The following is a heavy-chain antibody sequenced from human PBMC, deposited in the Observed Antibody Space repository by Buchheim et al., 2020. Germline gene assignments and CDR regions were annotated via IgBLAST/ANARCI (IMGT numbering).Heavy chain of an antibody. Sequence: QVQLQQWGAGLLKPSETLSLTCAVYGGSFSGYYWSWIRQPPGKGLEWIGEINHSGSANYNPSLTSRVTLSVDTSKNQFSLNMNSVTAADTAVYYCARGGDIVVVVAADNWFDPWGQGTL. D-gene: IGHD2-15*01. J-gene: IGHJ5*02. V-gene: IGHV4-34*01. CDR1: GGSFSGYY. CDR2: INHSGSA. CDR3: ARGGDIVVVVAADNWFDP.